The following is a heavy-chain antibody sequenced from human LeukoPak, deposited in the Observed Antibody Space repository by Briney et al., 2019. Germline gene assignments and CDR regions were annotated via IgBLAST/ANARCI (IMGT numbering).Heavy chain of an antibody. J-gene: IGHJ4*02. CDR1: GFTFSGSA. V-gene: IGHV3-73*01. CDR2: IRSKANSYAT. D-gene: IGHD2-15*01. Sequence: GGSLRLSCAASGFTFSGSATHWVRQASGKGLEWVGRIRSKANSYATAYAASVKGRFTISRDDSKNTAYLQMNSLKTEDTAVYYCTRSSPCSGGSCYSDYWGQGTLVTVSS. CDR3: TRSSPCSGGSCYSDY.